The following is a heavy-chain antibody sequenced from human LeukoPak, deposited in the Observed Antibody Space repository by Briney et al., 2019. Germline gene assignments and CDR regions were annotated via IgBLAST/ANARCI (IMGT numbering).Heavy chain of an antibody. CDR2: ISSSSSYT. J-gene: IGHJ4*02. V-gene: IGHV3-11*05. Sequence: GGSLRLSCAASGFTFSDYYMSWIRQAPGKGLEWVSYISSSSSYTNYADSVKGRFTISRDNSKNTLYLQMNSLRAEDTAVYYCARDLLAPFDYWGQGALVTVSS. CDR3: ARDLLAPFDY. D-gene: IGHD2-8*02. CDR1: GFTFSDYY.